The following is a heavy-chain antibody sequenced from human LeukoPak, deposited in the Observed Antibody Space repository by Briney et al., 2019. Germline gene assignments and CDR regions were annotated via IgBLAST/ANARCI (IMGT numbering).Heavy chain of an antibody. CDR2: ISSSSSYI. J-gene: IGHJ4*02. Sequence: GGSLRLSCAASGFAFSSYSMNWVRQAPGKGLEWVSSISSSSSYIYYADSVKGRFTISRDNAKNSLYLQMNSLRAEDTAVYYFAVGALAAAGGLDYGGKETRVTVS. CDR1: GFAFSSYS. CDR3: AVGALAAAGGLDY. V-gene: IGHV3-21*01. D-gene: IGHD6-13*01.